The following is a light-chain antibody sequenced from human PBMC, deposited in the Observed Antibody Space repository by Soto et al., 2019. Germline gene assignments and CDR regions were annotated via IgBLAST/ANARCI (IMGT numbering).Light chain of an antibody. CDR3: SSFAGSRVLV. Sequence: ALTQPASVSGSPGQSITISCTGTSSDVGAYNYVSWYQQHPGKAPKLIIYEVSDRPSGVSNRFSGSKSGNTASLTISGLQAEDEADYYCSSFAGSRVLVLGGGTQLTVL. J-gene: IGLJ2*01. V-gene: IGLV2-14*03. CDR1: SSDVGAYNY. CDR2: EVS.